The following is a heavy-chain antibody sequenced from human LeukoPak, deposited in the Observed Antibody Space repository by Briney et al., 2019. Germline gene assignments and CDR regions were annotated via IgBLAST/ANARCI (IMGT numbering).Heavy chain of an antibody. CDR1: GGSISSGGYY. CDR2: IYTSGST. V-gene: IGHV4-61*02. D-gene: IGHD5-18*01. CDR3: ARIPYSYGPREY. J-gene: IGHJ4*02. Sequence: SETLSLTCTVSGGSISSGGYYWSWIRQPAGKGLEWIGRIYTSGSTNYNPSLKSRVTISVDTSKNQFSLKLSSVTAADTAVYYCARIPYSYGPREYWGQGTLVTVSS.